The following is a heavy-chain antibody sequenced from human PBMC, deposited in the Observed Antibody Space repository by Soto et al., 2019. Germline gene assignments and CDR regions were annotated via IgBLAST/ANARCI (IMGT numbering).Heavy chain of an antibody. CDR2: IYYSGST. V-gene: IGHV4-59*01. Sequence: SETLSLTCTVSGGSISSYYWSWIRQPPGKGLEWIGYIYYSGSTNYNPSLKSRVTISVDTSKNQFSLKLSSVTAAGTAVYYCARDGEGDYFDYWGQGTLVTVSS. CDR3: ARDGEGDYFDY. CDR1: GGSISSYY. J-gene: IGHJ4*02.